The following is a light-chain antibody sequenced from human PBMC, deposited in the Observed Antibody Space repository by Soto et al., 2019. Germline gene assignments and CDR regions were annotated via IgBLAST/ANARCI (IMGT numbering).Light chain of an antibody. CDR1: SSNIGSNF. CDR3: ASWDNSLNGLV. J-gene: IGLJ3*02. Sequence: QSVLTQPPSASGTPGQRVTMSCSGSSSNIGSNFVNWYQQLPGTAPKVVIYDNHQRPSGVPDRFSGSKSGTSASLGISGLQPEDEADYYCASWDNSLNGLVFGGGTKVTVL. V-gene: IGLV1-44*01. CDR2: DNH.